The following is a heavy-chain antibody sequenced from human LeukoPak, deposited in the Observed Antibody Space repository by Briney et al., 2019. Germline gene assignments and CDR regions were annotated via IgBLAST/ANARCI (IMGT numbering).Heavy chain of an antibody. Sequence: SVKVFCKASGGTFSSYAISWVRQAPGQGLEWMGGIIPIFGTANYAQKFQGRVTITADESTSTAYMELSSLRSEDTAVYYCARDEYYGSAYGYWGQGTLVTVSS. V-gene: IGHV1-69*13. D-gene: IGHD3-10*01. CDR2: IIPIFGTA. CDR3: ARDEYYGSAYGY. J-gene: IGHJ4*02. CDR1: GGTFSSYA.